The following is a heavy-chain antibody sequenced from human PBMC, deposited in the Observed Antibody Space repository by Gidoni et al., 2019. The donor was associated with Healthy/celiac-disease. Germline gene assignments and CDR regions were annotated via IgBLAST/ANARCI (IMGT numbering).Heavy chain of an antibody. J-gene: IGHJ4*02. Sequence: QVQLVQSGAEVKKPGASVKVSCKASGYTFTSYDINWVRQATGQGLEWMGWMNPNSGNTGYAQKFQGRVTMTRNTSISTAYMELSSLRSEDTAVYYCARGAGVWELLAGHFDYWGQGTLVTVSS. CDR1: GYTFTSYD. CDR2: MNPNSGNT. V-gene: IGHV1-8*01. D-gene: IGHD1-26*01. CDR3: ARGAGVWELLAGHFDY.